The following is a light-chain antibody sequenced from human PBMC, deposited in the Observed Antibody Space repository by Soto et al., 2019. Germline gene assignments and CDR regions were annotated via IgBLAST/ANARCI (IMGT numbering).Light chain of an antibody. CDR1: QTVNNNY. CDR2: GAS. V-gene: IGKV3-20*01. CDR3: QQYGSSPRT. Sequence: ELVLTQSPGTLSLSPGERATLSCRASQTVNNNYLAWYQQIPGQAPRLLIAGASGRATGTPDRFSGSASGTDFTLTISRLEPEELAVYYCQQYGSSPRTVGQGTKVDSK. J-gene: IGKJ1*01.